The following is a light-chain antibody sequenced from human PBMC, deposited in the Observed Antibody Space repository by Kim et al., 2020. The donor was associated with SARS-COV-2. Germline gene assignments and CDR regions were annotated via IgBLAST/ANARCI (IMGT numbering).Light chain of an antibody. Sequence: QSDLTQPPSVSGSLGQSVTISCTGTSSDVGSSNRVSWYRQSPGTAPKRIIYEVTNRPSGVPDRFSGSKSGNTASLTISGLQAEDETDYFCSSWTTSGAYLFGRGTKVTVL. CDR1: SSDVGSSNR. J-gene: IGLJ1*01. CDR2: EVT. CDR3: SSWTTSGAYL. V-gene: IGLV2-18*02.